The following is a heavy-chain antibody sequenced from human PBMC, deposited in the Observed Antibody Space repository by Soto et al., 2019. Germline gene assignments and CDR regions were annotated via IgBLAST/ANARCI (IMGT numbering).Heavy chain of an antibody. CDR1: GGSINSHD. CDR3: ARDPYYDILTGYSGPLNWFDP. V-gene: IGHV4-59*11. D-gene: IGHD3-9*01. CDR2: IFYSGRT. Sequence: PSETLSLTCTVSGGSINSHDWSWIGQPPGKGLEYVGTIFYSGRTNYNPSLKSRLRISVDRSKNQFSLRLSSVTAADTAVYYCARDPYYDILTGYSGPLNWFDPWGQGTLVTVSS. J-gene: IGHJ5*02.